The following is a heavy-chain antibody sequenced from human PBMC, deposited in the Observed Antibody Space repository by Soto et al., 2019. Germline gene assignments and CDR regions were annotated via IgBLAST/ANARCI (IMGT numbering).Heavy chain of an antibody. CDR1: GFSLRTSGAG. J-gene: IGHJ6*03. Sequence: GSGPTLVNPTQTLTLTCTFSGFSLRTSGAGVGWIRQPPGKALEWLALIYWNDDKRYSPSLKSSLAITKDTSKNQVVLTMTNMDPVDTATYYCAHLARRYYYVSGYYFYMDVWGKGTTVTVSS. D-gene: IGHD3-10*01. CDR2: IYWNDDK. V-gene: IGHV2-5*01. CDR3: AHLARRYYYVSGYYFYMDV.